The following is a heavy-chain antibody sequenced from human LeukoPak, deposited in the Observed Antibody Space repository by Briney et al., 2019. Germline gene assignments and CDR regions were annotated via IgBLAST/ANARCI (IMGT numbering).Heavy chain of an antibody. D-gene: IGHD6-19*01. CDR3: ARDWQWLVKSGNIDY. CDR2: ISYDGSNK. J-gene: IGHJ4*02. Sequence: GGSLRLSCAASGFTLGSHAMHWVRQAPGKGLEWVAVISYDGSNKYYADYVKGRFTISRDNSKNTLYMQMNSLRAEDTAVYYCARDWQWLVKSGNIDYWGQGTLVTVSS. CDR1: GFTLGSHA. V-gene: IGHV3-30*04.